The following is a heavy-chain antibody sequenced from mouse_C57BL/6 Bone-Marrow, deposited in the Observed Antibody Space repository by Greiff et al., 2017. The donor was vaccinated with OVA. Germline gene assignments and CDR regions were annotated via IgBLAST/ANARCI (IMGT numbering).Heavy chain of an antibody. CDR2: IHPNSGST. Sequence: VQLQQSGAELVKPGASVKLSCKASGYTFTSYWMHWVKQRPGQGLEWIGMIHPNSGSTNYNEKFKSKATLTVDKSSSTAYMQLSSLTSEDSAVYYCARPDYYGSSSWFAYWGQGTLVTVSA. CDR1: GYTFTSYW. V-gene: IGHV1-64*01. CDR3: ARPDYYGSSSWFAY. J-gene: IGHJ3*01. D-gene: IGHD1-1*01.